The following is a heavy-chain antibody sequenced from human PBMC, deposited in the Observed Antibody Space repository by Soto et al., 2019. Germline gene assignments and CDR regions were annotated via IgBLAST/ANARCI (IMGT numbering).Heavy chain of an antibody. Sequence: ASVKVSCKASGYTFPSYGIRLLLQAPVQVLEWMGWMNPNSGNTGYAQKFQGRVTMTRNTSISTAYMELSSLRSEDTAVYYCARGPPYYDILTGYSDFDPWGQGTLVTVSS. D-gene: IGHD3-9*01. V-gene: IGHV1-8*02. J-gene: IGHJ5*02. CDR2: MNPNSGNT. CDR3: ARGPPYYDILTGYSDFDP. CDR1: GYTFPSYG.